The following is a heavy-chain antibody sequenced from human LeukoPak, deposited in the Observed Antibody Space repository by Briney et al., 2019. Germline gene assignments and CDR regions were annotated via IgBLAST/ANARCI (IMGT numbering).Heavy chain of an antibody. J-gene: IGHJ3*02. CDR3: ARDAHDAFDI. CDR1: GYTFTSTA. Sequence: GASVKVSCKASGYTFTSTAMSWVRQAPGQRLEWMGWINAGNGNTKYSQEFQGRVTITRDTSASTVYMELSSLRSEDMAVYYCARDAHDAFDIWGQGTMVTVSS. V-gene: IGHV1-3*03. CDR2: INAGNGNT.